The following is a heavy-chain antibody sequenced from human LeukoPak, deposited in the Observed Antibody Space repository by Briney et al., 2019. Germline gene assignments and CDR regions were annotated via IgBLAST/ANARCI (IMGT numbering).Heavy chain of an antibody. CDR2: IYYGGST. J-gene: IGHJ4*02. CDR1: GGSISSSSYY. V-gene: IGHV4-39*01. Sequence: PSETLSLTCTVSGGSISSSSYYWGWLRQPPGKGLEWIGSIYYGGSTYYTPSLKSRVTISVDTSKNQFSLKLSSVSAADTAVYYCARQGSYYDILTGYYTPGYFDYWGQGTLVTVSS. CDR3: ARQGSYYDILTGYYTPGYFDY. D-gene: IGHD3-9*01.